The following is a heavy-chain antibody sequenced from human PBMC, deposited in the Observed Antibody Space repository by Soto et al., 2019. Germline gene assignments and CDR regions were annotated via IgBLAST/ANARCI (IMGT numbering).Heavy chain of an antibody. V-gene: IGHV3-64*01. J-gene: IGHJ6*03. CDR1: GFTFSSYA. CDR2: INNNGGST. Sequence: EVQLVESGGGLVQPGGSLRLSCAASGFTFSSYAMHWVRQPPGKGLEYVSAINNNGGSTYYANSVKGRFTISTDTSKTTLYLQMGSLRAEDMAMYYCARGRYSYSSEGGNYMDVWGKGTTVTVSS. D-gene: IGHD3-10*01. CDR3: ARGRYSYSSEGGNYMDV.